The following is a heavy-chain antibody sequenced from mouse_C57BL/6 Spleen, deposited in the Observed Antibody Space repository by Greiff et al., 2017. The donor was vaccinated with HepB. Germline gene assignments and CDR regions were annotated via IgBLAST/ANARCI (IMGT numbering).Heavy chain of an antibody. V-gene: IGHV1-69*01. J-gene: IGHJ2*01. CDR2: IDPSDSYT. CDR3: AREPDYFDD. Sequence: QVQLQQPGAELVMPGASVKLSCKASGYTFTSYWMHWVKQRPGQGLEWIGEIDPSDSYTNYNQKFKGKSTLTVDKSSSTAYMQLSSLTSEDSAVYYCAREPDYFDDWGQGTTLTVSS. D-gene: IGHD6-1*01. CDR1: GYTFTSYW.